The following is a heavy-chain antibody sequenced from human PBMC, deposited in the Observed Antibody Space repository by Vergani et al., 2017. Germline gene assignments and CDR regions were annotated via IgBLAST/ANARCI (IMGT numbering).Heavy chain of an antibody. J-gene: IGHJ4*02. D-gene: IGHD6-19*01. CDR3: AKGYSSGWYGGACDY. CDR2: ISGSGDSR. CDR1: GFTFSSYA. V-gene: IGHV3-23*01. Sequence: EVQLLESGGALVQPGGSLRLSCVASGFTFSSYAFTWVRQAPGKGLEWVSAISGSGDSRYYADSVQGRFTISRDNSKNTLYLQMNNLRAEDTALYYCAKGYSSGWYGGACDYWGQGTLVTVSS.